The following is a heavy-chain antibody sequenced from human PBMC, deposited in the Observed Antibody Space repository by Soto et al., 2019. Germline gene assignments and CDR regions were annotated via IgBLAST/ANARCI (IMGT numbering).Heavy chain of an antibody. CDR1: GYTFTSYG. CDR3: SRDGPNCSGGSCYSDDAFDI. J-gene: IGHJ3*02. CDR2: ISAYTGNT. Sequence: ASVKVSCKASGYTFTSYGISWVRQAPGQGLEWMGWISAYTGNTNYAQKLQGRVTMTTDTSTSTAYMELRSLRSDDTAVYYCSRDGPNCSGGSCYSDDAFDIWGQGTMVTVSS. V-gene: IGHV1-18*04. D-gene: IGHD2-15*01.